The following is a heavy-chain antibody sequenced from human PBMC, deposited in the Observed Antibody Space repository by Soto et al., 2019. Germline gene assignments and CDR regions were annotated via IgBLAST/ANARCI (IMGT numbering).Heavy chain of an antibody. D-gene: IGHD3-3*01. CDR2: ISGSGDRT. Sequence: GGSLRLSCAASGFTFGTFAMSWVRQAPGKGLEWVSFISGSGDRTSYADPVKGRFTISRDTSENMLYLQMNSLRLEDTAIYYFARLRYYDFWSGENWSDPWGQRTLGTVSS. V-gene: IGHV3-23*01. CDR3: ARLRYYDFWSGENWSDP. CDR1: GFTFGTFA. J-gene: IGHJ5*02.